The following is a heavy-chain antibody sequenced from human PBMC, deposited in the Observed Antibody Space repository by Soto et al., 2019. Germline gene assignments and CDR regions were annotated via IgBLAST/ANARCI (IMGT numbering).Heavy chain of an antibody. J-gene: IGHJ5*02. CDR1: GFSFSDYT. CDR3: AKDSGCVNNACAYDP. V-gene: IGHV3-21*01. Sequence: EVHLVESGGGLVKPGGSLRLTCAGSGFSFSDYTRNWVRQAPGKGLEWVSSISRGSDYIFYADTVKGRFTISRDNARNSLYLQMSSLRAEDTAVYYCAKDSGCVNNACAYDPWGQGTLVSVSS. CDR2: ISRGSDYI. D-gene: IGHD1-20*01.